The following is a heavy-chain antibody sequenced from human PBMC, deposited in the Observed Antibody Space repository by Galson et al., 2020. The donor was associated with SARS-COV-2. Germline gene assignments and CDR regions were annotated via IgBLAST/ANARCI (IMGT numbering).Heavy chain of an antibody. V-gene: IGHV4-31*03. Sequence: ASETLSLTCTVSGGSISSGGYYWSWIRQHPGKGLEWIGYIYYSGSTYYNPSLKSRVTISVDTSKNQFSLKLSSVTTAAPAVYYCGRCGLTHGFDYWGQGTLVTVSS. J-gene: IGHJ4*02. D-gene: IGHD3-9*01. CDR1: GGSISSGGYY. CDR2: IYYSGST. CDR3: GRCGLTHGFDY.